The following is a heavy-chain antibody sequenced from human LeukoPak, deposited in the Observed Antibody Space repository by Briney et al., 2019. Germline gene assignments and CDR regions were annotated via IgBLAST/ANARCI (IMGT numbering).Heavy chain of an antibody. CDR1: GYTFNNYA. V-gene: IGHV1-46*02. CDR3: AREPGYKYYGSGIYYNYYYGMDV. Sequence: ASVKVSCKSSGYTFNNYAMNWVRQAPGQGLEWMGIINPSGGSTSYAQKFQGRVTMTRDTSTSTVYMELSSLRFEDTAVYYCAREPGYKYYGSGIYYNYYYGMDVWGQGTTVTVSS. CDR2: INPSGGST. D-gene: IGHD3-10*01. J-gene: IGHJ6*01.